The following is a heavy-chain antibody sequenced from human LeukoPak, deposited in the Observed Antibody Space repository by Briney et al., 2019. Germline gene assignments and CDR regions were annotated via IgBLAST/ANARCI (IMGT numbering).Heavy chain of an antibody. CDR2: ISDSGGST. Sequence: GGSLRLSCAASGYTFSSYAMSWVRQAPGRGLEWVSAISDSGGSTYYADSVKGRFTISRDNSKNTLYLQMNSLRAEDTAVYYCAKSSEAAAGAVYYYYGMDVWGQGTTVTVSS. CDR1: GYTFSSYA. CDR3: AKSSEAAAGAVYYYYGMDV. D-gene: IGHD6-13*01. V-gene: IGHV3-23*01. J-gene: IGHJ6*02.